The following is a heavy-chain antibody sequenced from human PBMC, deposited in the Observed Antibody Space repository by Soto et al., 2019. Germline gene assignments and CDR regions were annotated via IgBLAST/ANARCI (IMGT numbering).Heavy chain of an antibody. CDR2: ILHNGNA. CDR3: ARVSAVSAEYYFDY. J-gene: IGHJ4*02. D-gene: IGHD6-19*01. Sequence: QVQLRESGPGLMRPSQTLSLTCTVSGASVTSTGYYWTWIRQSPGKGLEWLGYILHNGNADYSPYLETRLSISLDSSKNQCSLKVNSVSAADTAIYFCARVSAVSAEYYFDYWGQGALVTVSS. V-gene: IGHV4-30-4*01. CDR1: GASVTSTGYY.